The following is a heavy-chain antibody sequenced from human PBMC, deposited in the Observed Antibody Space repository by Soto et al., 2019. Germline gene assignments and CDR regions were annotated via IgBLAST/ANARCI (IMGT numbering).Heavy chain of an antibody. J-gene: IGHJ4*02. V-gene: IGHV5-51*01. D-gene: IGHD5-18*01. CDR3: AKTDGYEVEY. CDR2: IYPGDSDT. Sequence: PGESLKISCKGSGYSFVSYWIAWVRQMPGKGLEWMGSIYPGDSDTTYSPSIQGQVTISADKSSTTVYLQWNTLKASDTVMYYCAKTDGYEVEYWGQGTQVTVSS. CDR1: GYSFVSYW.